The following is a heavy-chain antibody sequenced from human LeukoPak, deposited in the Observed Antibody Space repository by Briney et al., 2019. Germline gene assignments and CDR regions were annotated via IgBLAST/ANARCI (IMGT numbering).Heavy chain of an antibody. V-gene: IGHV3-74*01. J-gene: IGHJ3*02. CDR3: ASPGRTDAFDI. CDR1: GFTFSSYW. CDR2: INSDGSST. Sequence: PGGSLRLSCAASGFTFSSYWMHWVRHAPGKGLVWVSRINSDGSSTSYADSVKGRFTISRDNAKHTLYLQMNSLRAEDTAVYYCASPGRTDAFDIWGQGTMVTVSS.